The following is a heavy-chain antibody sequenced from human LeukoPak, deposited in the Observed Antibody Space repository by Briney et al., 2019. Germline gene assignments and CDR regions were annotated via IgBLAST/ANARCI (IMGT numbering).Heavy chain of an antibody. V-gene: IGHV3-7*03. CDR2: IKQDGSEK. CDR3: ARVDTAMVQGLDY. D-gene: IGHD5-18*01. Sequence: GGSLRLSCAASGFTFSSYWMSWVRQAPGKGLEWVANIKQDGSEKFYVDSVKGRFTISRDNAKNSLYLQMNSLRAEDTAVYYCARVDTAMVQGLDYWGQGTLVTVSS. CDR1: GFTFSSYW. J-gene: IGHJ4*02.